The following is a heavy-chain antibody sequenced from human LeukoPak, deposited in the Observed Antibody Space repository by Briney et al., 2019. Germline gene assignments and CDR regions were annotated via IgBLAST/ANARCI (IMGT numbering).Heavy chain of an antibody. V-gene: IGHV5-51*01. CDR3: AGRGTGTTLAFDY. CDR1: GSTFTTYW. D-gene: IGHD1-1*01. CDR2: IYPADSDT. Sequence: GESLKISCKVSGSTFTTYWIGWVRPMPGKGLEWMGIIYPADSDTRYSPSFQGQVTISVDKSISTAYLQWSSLKASDTAIYYCAGRGTGTTLAFDYWGQGTLVTVSS. J-gene: IGHJ4*02.